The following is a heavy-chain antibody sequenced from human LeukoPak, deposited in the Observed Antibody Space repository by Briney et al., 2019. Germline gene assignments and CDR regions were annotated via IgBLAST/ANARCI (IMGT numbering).Heavy chain of an antibody. V-gene: IGHV3-48*03. J-gene: IGHJ4*02. D-gene: IGHD3-22*01. CDR2: ISSSGSTI. CDR1: GFTFSSYE. CDR3: APEYYYDSSGYYGSY. Sequence: GGSLRLSCAASGFTFSSYEMIWVRQAPGKGLEWVSYISSSGSTIYYADSVKGRFTISRDNAKNSLYLQMNSLRAEDTAVYYCAPEYYYDSSGYYGSYWGQGTLVTVSS.